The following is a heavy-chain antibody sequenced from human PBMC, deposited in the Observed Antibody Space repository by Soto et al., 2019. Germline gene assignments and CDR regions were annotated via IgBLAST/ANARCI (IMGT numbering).Heavy chain of an antibody. J-gene: IGHJ3*02. D-gene: IGHD1-7*01. CDR1: GFTVSSNY. CDR3: ARAYWNYLDAFDI. V-gene: IGHV3-66*01. CDR2: IYSGGST. Sequence: GGSLRLSCAASGFTVSSNYMSWVRQAPGKGLEWVSVIYSGGSTYYADSVKGRFTISRDNSKNTLYLQMNSLRAEDTAVYYCARAYWNYLDAFDIWGQGTMVTVSS.